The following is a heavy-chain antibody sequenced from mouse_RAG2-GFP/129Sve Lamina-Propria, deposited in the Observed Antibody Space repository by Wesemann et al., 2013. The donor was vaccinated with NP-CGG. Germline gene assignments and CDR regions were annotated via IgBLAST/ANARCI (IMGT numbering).Heavy chain of an antibody. D-gene: IGHD2-1*01. J-gene: IGHJ1*03. CDR1: GFTFSDYG. V-gene: IGHV5-15*04. CDR2: ISNLAYSI. CDR3: ARRIYYGNNEGYFDV. Sequence: EVQLVESGGGLVKPGGSLKLSCAASGFTFSDYGMAWVRQAPRKGPEWVAFISNLAYSIYYADTVTGRFTISRENAKNTLYLEMSSLRSEDTAMYYCARRIYYGNNEGYFDVWGTGTTVTVSS.